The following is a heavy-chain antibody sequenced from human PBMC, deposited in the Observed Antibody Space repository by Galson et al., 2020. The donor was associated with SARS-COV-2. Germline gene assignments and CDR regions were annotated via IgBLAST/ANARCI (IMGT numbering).Heavy chain of an antibody. CDR2: INGDGRSR. J-gene: IGHJ6*02. CDR3: ATQEFYHGSSGYEESDYGMDV. V-gene: IGHV3-74*01. D-gene: IGHD3-22*01. CDR1: GFTFSNYW. Sequence: GESLKISCAASGFTFSNYWMHWVRQAPGKGLVWVSRINGDGRSRTYADSVKGRFTISRDSAKNTVSLQMNSLRAEDTAVYYCATQEFYHGSSGYEESDYGMDVWGQGTTVTVSS.